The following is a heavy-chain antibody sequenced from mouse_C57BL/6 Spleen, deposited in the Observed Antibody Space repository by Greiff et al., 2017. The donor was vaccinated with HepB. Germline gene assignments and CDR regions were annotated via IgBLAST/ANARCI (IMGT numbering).Heavy chain of an antibody. Sequence: VQLQQPGAELVMPGASVKLSCKASGYTFTSYWMHWVKQRPGQGLEWIGEIDPSDSYTNYNQKFKGKSTLTVDKSSSTAYMQLSSLTSEDSAVYSCARGSSGAWFAYGGQGTLVTVSA. CDR1: GYTFTSYW. CDR2: IDPSDSYT. D-gene: IGHD1-1*01. CDR3: ARGSSGAWFAY. J-gene: IGHJ3*01. V-gene: IGHV1-69*01.